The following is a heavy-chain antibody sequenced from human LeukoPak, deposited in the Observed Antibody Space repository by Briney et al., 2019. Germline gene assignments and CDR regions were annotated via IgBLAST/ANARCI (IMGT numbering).Heavy chain of an antibody. CDR2: IRGTGGTT. J-gene: IGHJ3*01. CDR1: GFTFSDYA. D-gene: IGHD4-17*01. V-gene: IGHV3-23*01. Sequence: GGSLRLSCAASGFTFSDYALIWVRQGPGKGLEWISAIRGTGGTTYYADSVKGRCTISRDNSRNTVYLQMNSLRAEDTALYFCGKDPNGDYVGAFDFWGPGTMVTVSS. CDR3: GKDPNGDYVGAFDF.